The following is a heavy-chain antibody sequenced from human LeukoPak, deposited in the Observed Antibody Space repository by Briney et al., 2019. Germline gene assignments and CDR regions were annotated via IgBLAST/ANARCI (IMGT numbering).Heavy chain of an antibody. CDR2: IYSGGST. CDR1: GFTVSSNY. CDR3: ARERQQLPQDY. D-gene: IGHD6-13*01. J-gene: IGHJ4*02. Sequence: PGGSLRLSCAASGFTVSSNYMSWVRQAPGKGLEWVSVIYSGGSTYYADSVKGRFTISRDDAKNSLYLQMNSLRAEDTAVYYCARERQQLPQDYWGQGTLVTVSS. V-gene: IGHV3-53*01.